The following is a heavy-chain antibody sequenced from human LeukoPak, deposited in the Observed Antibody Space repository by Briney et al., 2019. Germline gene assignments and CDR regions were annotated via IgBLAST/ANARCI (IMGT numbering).Heavy chain of an antibody. V-gene: IGHV4-59*01. CDR3: ARRGYSYGYVDY. J-gene: IGHJ4*02. CDR2: IYYSGST. CDR1: GGSISSYY. Sequence: SETLSLTCTVSGGSISSYYWSWIRQPPGKGLEWIGYIYYSGSTNYNPSLKSRVTISVDTSKNQFSLKLSSVTAADTAVYYCARRGYSYGYVDYWSQGTLVTVSS. D-gene: IGHD5-18*01.